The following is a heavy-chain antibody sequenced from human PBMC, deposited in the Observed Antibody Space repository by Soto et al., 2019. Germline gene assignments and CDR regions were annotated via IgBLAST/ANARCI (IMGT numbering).Heavy chain of an antibody. CDR1: GVSISSSSYY. CDR2: IYYSGST. Sequence: TVSGVSISSSSYYWGWIRQPPGKGLEWIGSIYYSGSTYYNPSLKSRVTISVDTSKNQFSLKLSSVTAADTAVYYCARQPGGFYYYYGMDVWGQGTTVTVSS. V-gene: IGHV4-39*01. D-gene: IGHD5-12*01. J-gene: IGHJ6*02. CDR3: ARQPGGFYYYYGMDV.